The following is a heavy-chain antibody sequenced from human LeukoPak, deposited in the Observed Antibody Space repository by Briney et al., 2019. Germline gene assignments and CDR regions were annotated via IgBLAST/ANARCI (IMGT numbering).Heavy chain of an antibody. Sequence: GGSLRLSCAVSGITLSNYGMSWVRQAPGKGLEWVAGISDSGGSTKYADSVKGRFTIARDNRKNTLYLQMNSLRAEDTAVYFCAKRGVVIRVILVGFHKEAYYFESWGQGAPVTVSS. J-gene: IGHJ4*02. CDR1: GITLSNYG. V-gene: IGHV3-23*01. CDR2: ISDSGGST. D-gene: IGHD3/OR15-3a*01. CDR3: AKRGVVIRVILVGFHKEAYYFES.